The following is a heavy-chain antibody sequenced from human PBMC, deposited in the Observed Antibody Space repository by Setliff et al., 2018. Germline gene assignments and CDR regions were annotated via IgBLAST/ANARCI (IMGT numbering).Heavy chain of an antibody. Sequence: PGGSLRLSCAASGFTFSSYWMAWVRQAPGKGLEWVANINQDGSQKYYVDSVKGRFTISRDDAKNSLYLQMNSLRPDDTAVYYCARTCSGSGCYAGLESWGQGTPVTVSS. J-gene: IGHJ4*02. D-gene: IGHD2-15*01. CDR3: ARTCSGSGCYAGLES. V-gene: IGHV3-7*01. CDR1: GFTFSSYW. CDR2: INQDGSQK.